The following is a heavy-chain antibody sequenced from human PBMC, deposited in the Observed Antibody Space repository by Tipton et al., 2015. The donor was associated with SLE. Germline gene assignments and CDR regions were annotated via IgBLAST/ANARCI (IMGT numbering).Heavy chain of an antibody. Sequence: GSLRLSCAASGFTFSSYWMHWVRQAPGKGLVWVSRINSDGSSASYADSVKGRFTISRDNAKNTLYLQMNSLRAEDTAVYYCARDSGVPYFDYWGQGTLVTVSS. V-gene: IGHV3-74*01. D-gene: IGHD3-10*01. CDR1: GFTFSSYW. CDR3: ARDSGVPYFDY. J-gene: IGHJ4*02. CDR2: INSDGSSA.